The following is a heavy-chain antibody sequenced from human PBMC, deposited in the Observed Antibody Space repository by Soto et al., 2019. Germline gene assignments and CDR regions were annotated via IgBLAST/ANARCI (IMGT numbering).Heavy chain of an antibody. V-gene: IGHV3-30*18. CDR1: GFTFSSYG. CDR2: KSYDGSNK. D-gene: IGHD1-26*01. CDR3: AKSLVGANAAYYYYAMDV. Sequence: QVQLVESGGGVVQPGRSLRLSCAASGFTFSSYGMHWVRQAPGKGLEWVAVKSYDGSNKYYADSVKGRFTISRDNSKNTLYLQMSSVRAEDTAVYYCAKSLVGANAAYYYYAMDVWGQATTVTVSS. J-gene: IGHJ6*02.